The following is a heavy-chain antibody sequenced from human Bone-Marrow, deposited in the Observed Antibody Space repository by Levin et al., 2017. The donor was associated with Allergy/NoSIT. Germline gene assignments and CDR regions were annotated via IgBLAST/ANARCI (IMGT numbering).Heavy chain of an antibody. D-gene: IGHD2-2*01. CDR3: ARDVSSCSSTSCLGGKRVFDP. J-gene: IGHJ5*02. CDR1: GGSISSSNW. Sequence: PSETLSLTCAVSGGSISSSNWWSWVRQPPGKGLEWIGEIYHSGSTNYNPSLKSRVTISVDKSKNQFSLKLSSVTAADTAVYYCARDVSSCSSTSCLGGKRVFDPWGQGTLVTVSS. CDR2: IYHSGST. V-gene: IGHV4-4*02.